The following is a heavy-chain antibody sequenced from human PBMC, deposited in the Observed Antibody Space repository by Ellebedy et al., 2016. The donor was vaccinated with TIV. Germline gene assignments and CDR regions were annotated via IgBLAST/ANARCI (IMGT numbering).Heavy chain of an antibody. CDR1: GYTFTNYY. J-gene: IGHJ4*02. CDR3: ARDLLTGDDTGYSKQIPD. D-gene: IGHD3-9*01. V-gene: IGHV1-46*01. CDR2: INPGPGST. Sequence: AASVKVSCKASGYTFTNYYIHWMRQAPGQGLEWMGIINPGPGSTSHAQKFQARLTMTRDTSTSTVYMELRSLRSDDTAVYYCARDLLTGDDTGYSKQIPDWGQGTLVTVSS.